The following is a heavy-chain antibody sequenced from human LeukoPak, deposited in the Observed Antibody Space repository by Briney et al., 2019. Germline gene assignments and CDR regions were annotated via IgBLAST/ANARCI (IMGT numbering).Heavy chain of an antibody. CDR1: GFTFSSYS. V-gene: IGHV3-48*01. CDR2: ISSSSSTI. Sequence: GGSLRLSCAASGFTFSSYSMNWVRQAPGKGLEWVSYISSSSSTIYYADSVKGRFTISRDNAKNSLHLHMNSLRAEDTAVYYCVKPYYFSSGSLTWGQGTLVTVSS. CDR3: VKPYYFSSGSLT. J-gene: IGHJ5*02. D-gene: IGHD3-10*01.